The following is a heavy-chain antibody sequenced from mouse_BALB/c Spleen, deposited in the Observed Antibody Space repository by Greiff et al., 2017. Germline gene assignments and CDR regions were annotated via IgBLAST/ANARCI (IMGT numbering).Heavy chain of an antibody. D-gene: IGHD1-1*01. CDR1: GFNIKDYY. CDR3: NYDYYGSSSPWFAY. CDR2: IDPENGDT. J-gene: IGHJ3*01. V-gene: IGHV14-4*02. Sequence: EVQLVESGAELVRSGASVKLSCTASGFNIKDYYMHWVKQRPEQGLEWIGWIDPENGDTEYAPKFQGKATMTADTSSNTAYLQLSSLTSEDTAVYYCNYDYYGSSSPWFAYWGQGTLVTVSA.